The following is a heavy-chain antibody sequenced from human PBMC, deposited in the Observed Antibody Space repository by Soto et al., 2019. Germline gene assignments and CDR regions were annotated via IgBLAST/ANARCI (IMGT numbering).Heavy chain of an antibody. CDR2: INHSGST. D-gene: IGHD3-10*01. CDR3: AREGKVRGVIGY. V-gene: IGHV4-34*01. J-gene: IGHJ4*02. Sequence: QVQLQQLGAGLLKPSETLSLTCAVYGGSFSGCYWSWIRQPPGKGLEWIGEINHSGSTNYNPSLKSRVTISVDTSKNQFSLKLSSVTAADTAVYYCAREGKVRGVIGYWGQGTLVTVSS. CDR1: GGSFSGCY.